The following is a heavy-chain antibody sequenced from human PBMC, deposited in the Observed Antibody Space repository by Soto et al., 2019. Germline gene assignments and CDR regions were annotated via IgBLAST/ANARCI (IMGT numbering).Heavy chain of an antibody. CDR2: IYPNDADT. J-gene: IGHJ6*02. Sequence: GESLKISCTVSGCSFTYYWIAWVRQRPGKDLEWMGIIYPNDADTRYNPSFQGQVTISADKSISTAYLQWTSLKTSGTAMYYCARVPSVVTPGNDYFGVDVWGQGTTVTVSS. CDR1: GCSFTYYW. D-gene: IGHD2-2*01. CDR3: ARVPSVVTPGNDYFGVDV. V-gene: IGHV5-51*01.